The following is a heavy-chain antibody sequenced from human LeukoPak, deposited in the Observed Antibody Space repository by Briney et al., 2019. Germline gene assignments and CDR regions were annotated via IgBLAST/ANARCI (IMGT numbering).Heavy chain of an antibody. D-gene: IGHD1-26*01. Sequence: ASVKVSCKTSGYNFKTSGITWVRQAPGQGLEWMGWISAQTGERHYAEKLQGRVTMTTDTSRSTGCMELKSLTSDDTAVYYCAREVWSRDIGSLFDYWGQGTLVIVSS. J-gene: IGHJ4*02. V-gene: IGHV1-18*04. CDR3: AREVWSRDIGSLFDY. CDR2: ISAQTGER. CDR1: GYNFKTSG.